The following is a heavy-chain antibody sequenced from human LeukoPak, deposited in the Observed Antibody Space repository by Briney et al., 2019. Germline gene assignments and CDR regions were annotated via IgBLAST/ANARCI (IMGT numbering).Heavy chain of an antibody. CDR3: ASRPRIAAAGYYFDY. V-gene: IGHV4-30-4*01. D-gene: IGHD6-13*01. CDR1: GGSISSGDYY. J-gene: IGHJ4*02. Sequence: SETLSLTCTVSGGSISSGDYYWSWIRQPPGKGLEWIGDIYYSGSTYYNPSLKSRVTISVDTSKNQFSLKLSSVTAADTAVYYCASRPRIAAAGYYFDYWGQGTLVTVSS. CDR2: IYYSGST.